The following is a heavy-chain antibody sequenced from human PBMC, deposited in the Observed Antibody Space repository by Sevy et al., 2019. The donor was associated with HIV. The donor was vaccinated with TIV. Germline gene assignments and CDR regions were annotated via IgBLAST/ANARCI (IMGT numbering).Heavy chain of an antibody. Sequence: GGSLRLSCAASGFTFSSYAMSWVCQAPGKGLEWVSAISGSGGSTYYADSVKGRFTISRDNSKNTLYLQMNSLRAEDTAVYYCAKSRLGYCSGGSCQLVAFDYWGQGTLVTVSS. CDR1: GFTFSSYA. V-gene: IGHV3-23*01. D-gene: IGHD2-15*01. CDR2: ISGSGGST. J-gene: IGHJ4*02. CDR3: AKSRLGYCSGGSCQLVAFDY.